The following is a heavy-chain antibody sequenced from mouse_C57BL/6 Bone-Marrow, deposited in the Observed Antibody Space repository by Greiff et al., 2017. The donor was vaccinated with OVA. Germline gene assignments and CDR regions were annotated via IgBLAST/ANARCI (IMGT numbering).Heavy chain of an antibody. CDR3: ARSLTGTVIPFDY. CDR1: GYTFTSYW. J-gene: IGHJ2*01. D-gene: IGHD4-1*01. V-gene: IGHV1-64*01. Sequence: VQLQQPGAELVKPGASVKLSCKASGYTFTSYWMHWVKQRPGQGLEWIGMIHPNSGSTNYNEKFKGKATLTVDKSSSTAYMQLSSLTSEDSAVYYGARSLTGTVIPFDYWGQGTTLTVSS. CDR2: IHPNSGST.